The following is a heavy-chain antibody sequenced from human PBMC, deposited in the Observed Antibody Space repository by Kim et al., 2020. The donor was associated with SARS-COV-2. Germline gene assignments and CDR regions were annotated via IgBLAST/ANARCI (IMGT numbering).Heavy chain of an antibody. CDR1: GYTFTSYA. V-gene: IGHV7-4-1*02. D-gene: IGHD5-12*01. J-gene: IGHJ6*02. CDR2: INTNTGNP. Sequence: ASVKVSCKASGYTFTSYAMNWVRQAPGQGLEWMGWINTNTGNPTYAQGFTGRFVFSLDTSVSTAYLQISSLKAEDTAVYYCARGEIPDLKDIVAILADGMDVWGQGTTVTVSS. CDR3: ARGEIPDLKDIVAILADGMDV.